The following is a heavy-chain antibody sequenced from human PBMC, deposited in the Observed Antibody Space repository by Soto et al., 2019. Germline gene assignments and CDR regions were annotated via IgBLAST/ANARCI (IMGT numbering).Heavy chain of an antibody. CDR1: GGSFSGYY. CDR3: ARDCPGSSTTCYGNEWFDS. V-gene: IGHV4-34*01. D-gene: IGHD2-2*01. J-gene: IGHJ5*01. CDR2: INHSGST. Sequence: SETLSLTCAVYGGSFSGYYWSWIRQPPGKGLEWIGEINHSGSTNYNPSLKSRVTISVDTSKNQFSLKLSSVTAEDTAVYYCARDCPGSSTTCYGNEWFDSWGQGTLVTVSS.